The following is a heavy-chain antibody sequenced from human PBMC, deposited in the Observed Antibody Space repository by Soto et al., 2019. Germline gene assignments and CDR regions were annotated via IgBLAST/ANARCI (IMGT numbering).Heavy chain of an antibody. CDR3: ARADPRITIFGVVIGSDAFDI. CDR1: GGSISSYY. Sequence: QVQLQESGPGLVKPSETLSLTCTVSGGSISSYYWSWIRQPPGKGLEWIGCIYYSGSTNYNPSLKRRVTISVDTSKNQFSLKLSSVTAADTAVYYCARADPRITIFGVVIGSDAFDIWGQGTMVTVSS. CDR2: IYYSGST. V-gene: IGHV4-59*01. J-gene: IGHJ3*02. D-gene: IGHD3-3*01.